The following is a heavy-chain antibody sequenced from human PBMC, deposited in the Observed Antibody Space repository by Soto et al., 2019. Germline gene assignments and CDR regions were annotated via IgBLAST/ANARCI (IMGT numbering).Heavy chain of an antibody. V-gene: IGHV1-69*13. D-gene: IGHD2-15*01. CDR3: AGGYCSGGNCYSGMDV. J-gene: IGHJ6*02. CDR1: GGTFSTHA. CDR2: IIPISGTT. Sequence: ASVKVSCKASGGTFSTHAIIWVRQAPGHGLEWMGGIIPISGTTYYTQKFQGRVTITADEPTSTAFMELSSLKSDDTAVFYCAGGYCSGGNCYSGMDVWGQGTMVTVSS.